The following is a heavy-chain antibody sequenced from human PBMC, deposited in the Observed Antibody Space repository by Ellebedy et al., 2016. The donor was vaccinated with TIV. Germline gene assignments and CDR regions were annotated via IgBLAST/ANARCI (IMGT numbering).Heavy chain of an antibody. CDR3: ARGPVGAAY. Sequence: AASVKVSCKASGYTFSIYDINWVRQDTGQGLEWMGWMNPNSGKTDYAQKFQGRVHMTANTSISTAYMELSSLTSEDPAVYYCARGPVGAAYWGQGTQVTVSS. J-gene: IGHJ4*02. CDR2: MNPNSGKT. CDR1: GYTFSIYD. V-gene: IGHV1-8*01. D-gene: IGHD1-26*01.